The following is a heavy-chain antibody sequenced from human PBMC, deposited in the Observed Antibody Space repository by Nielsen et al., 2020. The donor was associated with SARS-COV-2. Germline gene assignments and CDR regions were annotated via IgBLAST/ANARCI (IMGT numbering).Heavy chain of an antibody. Sequence: GESLKISCAASGFTVSSNYMSWVRQAPGRGLEWVSVLYSGGNTYYTDSVKGRFTISRDNSKNTLYLQMNSLRAEDTAMYYCARDNWGRMDVWGQGTTVTVSS. D-gene: IGHD7-27*01. CDR1: GFTVSSNY. J-gene: IGHJ6*02. CDR3: ARDNWGRMDV. V-gene: IGHV3-66*01. CDR2: LYSGGNT.